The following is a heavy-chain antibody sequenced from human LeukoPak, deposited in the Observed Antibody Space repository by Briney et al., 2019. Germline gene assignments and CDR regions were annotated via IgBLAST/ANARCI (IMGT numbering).Heavy chain of an antibody. CDR3: ARRGYYVSDYYMAV. CDR2: IYTSGST. J-gene: IGHJ6*03. D-gene: IGHD3-10*01. Sequence: PSQTLSLTCTVSGGSISSGSYYWSWIRQPAGKGLEWIGRIYTSGSTNYNPSLKSRVTISVDTSKSQFSLKLNSVTAADTAVYYCARRGYYVSDYYMAVWGKGTTVTVSS. CDR1: GGSISSGSYY. V-gene: IGHV4-61*02.